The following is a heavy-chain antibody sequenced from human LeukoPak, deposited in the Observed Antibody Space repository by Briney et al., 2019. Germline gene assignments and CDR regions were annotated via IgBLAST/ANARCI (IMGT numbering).Heavy chain of an antibody. CDR1: GGSISSSSYY. Sequence: ASETLSLTCTVSGGSISSSSYYWGWIRQPPGKVLEWIGSIYYSGSTYYNPSLKSRVTISVDTSKNQFSLKLTSVTAADTAVYYCARAGYGSGWSYWFDTWGQGTLVTVSS. J-gene: IGHJ5*02. V-gene: IGHV4-39*07. D-gene: IGHD6-19*01. CDR2: IYYSGST. CDR3: ARAGYGSGWSYWFDT.